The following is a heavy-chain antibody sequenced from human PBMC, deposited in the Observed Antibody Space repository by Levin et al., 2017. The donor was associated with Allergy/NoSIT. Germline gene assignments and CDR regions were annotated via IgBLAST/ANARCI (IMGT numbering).Heavy chain of an antibody. CDR1: GYTFTDHY. CDR3: ARNDYGDYVQNFDY. V-gene: IGHV1-2*02. D-gene: IGHD4-17*01. J-gene: IGHJ4*02. CDR2: VNCNSGDT. Sequence: ASVKVSCKAAGYTFTDHYMHWVRQAPGQGLEWMGWVNCNSGDTHYAQKFQDRVTMTRDTSITTAYIEVSSLRFDDPALYFCARNDYGDYVQNFDYWGQGTLVTVSS.